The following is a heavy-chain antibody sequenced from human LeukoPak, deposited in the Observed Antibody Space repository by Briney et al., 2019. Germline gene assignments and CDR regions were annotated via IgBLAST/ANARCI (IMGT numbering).Heavy chain of an antibody. Sequence: TLSLTCAVYGGSFSGYYWSWIRQPPGKGLEWIGEINHSGSTNYNPSLKSRVTISIDTSKNQFSLKLSSVTAADTAVYYCASDPLLLRLRDLSPWGQGTLVTVSS. D-gene: IGHD3-16*02. J-gene: IGHJ5*02. V-gene: IGHV4-34*01. CDR2: INHSGST. CDR3: ASDPLLLRLRDLSP. CDR1: GGSFSGYY.